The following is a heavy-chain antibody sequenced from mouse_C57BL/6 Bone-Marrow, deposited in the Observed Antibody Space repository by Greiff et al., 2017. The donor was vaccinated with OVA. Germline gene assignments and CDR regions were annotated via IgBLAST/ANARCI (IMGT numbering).Heavy chain of an antibody. Sequence: VQLKESGGGLVKPGGSLKLSCAASGFTFSSYTMSWVRQTPEKRLEWVATISGGGGNTYYPDSVKGRFTISRDNAKNTLYLQMSSLRSEDTALYYCARHEGPRFAYWGQGTLVTVSA. D-gene: IGHD3-3*01. CDR1: GFTFSSYT. V-gene: IGHV5-9*01. J-gene: IGHJ3*01. CDR3: ARHEGPRFAY. CDR2: ISGGGGNT.